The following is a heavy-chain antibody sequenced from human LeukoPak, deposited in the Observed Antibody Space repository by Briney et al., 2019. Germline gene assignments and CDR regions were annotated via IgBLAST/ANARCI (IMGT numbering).Heavy chain of an antibody. V-gene: IGHV4-30-4*01. J-gene: IGHJ4*02. D-gene: IGHD3-22*01. CDR1: GGSISSGDYY. CDR2: IYYSGST. Sequence: SQTLSLTCTVSGGSISSGDYYWSWIRQPPGKGLEWIGYIYYSGSTYYNPSLKSRVTISVDTSKSQFSLKLSSVTAADTAVYYCASLPLGYDSSGYYYSDYWGQGTLVTVSS. CDR3: ASLPLGYDSSGYYYSDY.